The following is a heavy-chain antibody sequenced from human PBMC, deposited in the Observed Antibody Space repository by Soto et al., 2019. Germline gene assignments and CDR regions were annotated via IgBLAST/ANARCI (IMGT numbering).Heavy chain of an antibody. D-gene: IGHD3-22*01. CDR2: IFHSGST. CDR1: GGSIRSNNW. Sequence: SETLSLTCAVSGGSIRSNNWWSWVRQPPGKGLEWIGEIFHSGSTNYNPSLKTRVTISVDKSKNQFSLKLSSVTAADTAVYYCASNGYETSAFSFDYWGQGTLV. J-gene: IGHJ4*01. V-gene: IGHV4-4*02. CDR3: ASNGYETSAFSFDY.